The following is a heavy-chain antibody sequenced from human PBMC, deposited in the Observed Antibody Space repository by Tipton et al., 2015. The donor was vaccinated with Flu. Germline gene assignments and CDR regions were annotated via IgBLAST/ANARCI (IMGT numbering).Heavy chain of an antibody. CDR3: ARDPAGYYDTSAYFMFDT. V-gene: IGHV4-38-2*02. CDR2: IYHRGST. D-gene: IGHD3-22*01. CDR1: GYSIRSGYY. Sequence: GLVKPSETLSLTCTVSGYSIRSGYYWGWIRQPPGKGLEWIGSIYHRGSTHYNPSLNSRAVISLGPSRTQFSLELSSVTVADTAVYYCARDPAGYYDTSAYFMFDTWGQGTLVSVSS. J-gene: IGHJ5*02.